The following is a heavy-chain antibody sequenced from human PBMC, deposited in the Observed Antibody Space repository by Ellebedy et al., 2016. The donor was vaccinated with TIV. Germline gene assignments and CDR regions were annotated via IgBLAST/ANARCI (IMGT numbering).Heavy chain of an antibody. CDR2: INPKSGGT. CDR1: GYTFTGYY. Sequence: AASVKVSCKASGYTFTGYYIHWVRQAPGQGLEWMGWINPKSGGTNYAQKFQGRVTMTRDTSISTAYMELSRLRSDDTAMYYCAKDYGSGSYYTFGDWGQGTLLTVSS. J-gene: IGHJ4*02. CDR3: AKDYGSGSYYTFGD. D-gene: IGHD3-10*01. V-gene: IGHV1-2*02.